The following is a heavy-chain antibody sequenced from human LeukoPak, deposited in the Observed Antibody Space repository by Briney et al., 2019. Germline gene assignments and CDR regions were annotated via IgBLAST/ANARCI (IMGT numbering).Heavy chain of an antibody. CDR3: ARGLYCSGGSCYGRFDY. J-gene: IGHJ4*02. V-gene: IGHV3-48*01. CDR2: ISSTSSTI. Sequence: GGSLRLSCAASGFTFSSYSMNWVRQAPGKGLEWVSYISSTSSTIYYADSVKGRFTISRDNAKNSLYLQMNSLRAEDTAVYYCARGLYCSGGSCYGRFDYWGQGTLVTVSS. CDR1: GFTFSSYS. D-gene: IGHD2-15*01.